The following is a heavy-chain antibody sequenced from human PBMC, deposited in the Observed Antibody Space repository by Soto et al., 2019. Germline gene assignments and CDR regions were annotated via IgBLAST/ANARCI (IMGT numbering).Heavy chain of an antibody. V-gene: IGHV4-34*01. CDR2: INHSGST. CDR1: GGSFSGYY. CDR3: ATTRQQLAPWAAGVWWLDP. J-gene: IGHJ5*02. Sequence: SETLSLTCAVYGGSFSGYYCSWIRQPPGKGLEWIGEINHSGSTNYNPSLKSRVTISLDPSRNQFSLKLSSVTAADTAVYYCATTRQQLAPWAAGVWWLDPWGHGTLVTVS. D-gene: IGHD6-13*01.